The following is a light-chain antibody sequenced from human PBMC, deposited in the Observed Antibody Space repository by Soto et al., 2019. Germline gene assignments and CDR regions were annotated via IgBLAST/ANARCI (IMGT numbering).Light chain of an antibody. CDR3: LKDFNYPWK. V-gene: IGKV1-6*01. J-gene: IGKJ1*01. CDR1: QGIGKD. Sequence: AIEMTQSQSSLSASVVDTFTITCLASQGIGKDLAWFQQRPGKAPKLLIYGASGLQNGVPSRFSGSGSGTDFTLTISGLQPEDFATYFCLKDFNYPWKFGQGTKVDIK. CDR2: GAS.